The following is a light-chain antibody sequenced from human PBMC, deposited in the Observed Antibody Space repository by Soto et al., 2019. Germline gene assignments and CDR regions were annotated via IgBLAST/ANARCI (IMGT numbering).Light chain of an antibody. V-gene: IGKV3-15*01. CDR1: QSISSN. Sequence: EVGVAQSPATLSFSAGERATLSCRSSQSISSNLAWYQQKPGQAPRLLIYGASTRATGIPDRFSVSGSGTEFTLTISSLQSEDFALYYCQQRDSWPITFGQGTRLEIK. CDR3: QQRDSWPIT. J-gene: IGKJ5*01. CDR2: GAS.